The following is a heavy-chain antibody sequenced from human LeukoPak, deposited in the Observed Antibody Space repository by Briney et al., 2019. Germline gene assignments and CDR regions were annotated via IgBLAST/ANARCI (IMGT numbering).Heavy chain of an antibody. J-gene: IGHJ5*02. Sequence: ASVKVSCKASGYTFTSYGISWVRQAPGQGLEWMGWISAYNDKTNYAQKLQGRVTMTTDTSTSTAYMELRSLRSDDTAVYYCARSPGGSGSYYRWFDPWGQGTLVTVSS. CDR2: ISAYNDKT. CDR3: ARSPGGSGSYYRWFDP. CDR1: GYTFTSYG. D-gene: IGHD1-26*01. V-gene: IGHV1-18*01.